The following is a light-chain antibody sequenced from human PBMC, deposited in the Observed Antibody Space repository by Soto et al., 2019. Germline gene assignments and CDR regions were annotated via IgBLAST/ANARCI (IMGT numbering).Light chain of an antibody. CDR3: QVWDTTNDHHV. CDR2: YDS. V-gene: IGLV3-21*01. CDR1: NIGSKS. J-gene: IGLJ1*01. Sequence: SYELTQSPSVSVAPGQTATITCGGSNIGSKSVNWYQQKAGQAPVLVMSYDSDRPSGIPERFSGSNSGNTATLTLSRVESGDEADYYCQVWDTTNDHHVFGSGTKLTVL.